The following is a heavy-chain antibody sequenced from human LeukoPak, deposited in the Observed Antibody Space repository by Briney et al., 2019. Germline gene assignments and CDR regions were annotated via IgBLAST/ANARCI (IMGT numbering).Heavy chain of an antibody. CDR3: ASTHSGSYRFDWFDP. Sequence: SETLSLTCTVSGGSISRSSHYWGWIRQPPGKGLEWIGSIYYSGSTYYNPSLKSRVTISVDTSKNQFSLKLTSVTAADTAVYYCASTHSGSYRFDWFDPWGQGTLVTVSS. CDR1: GGSISRSSHY. D-gene: IGHD1-26*01. CDR2: IYYSGST. V-gene: IGHV4-39*07. J-gene: IGHJ5*02.